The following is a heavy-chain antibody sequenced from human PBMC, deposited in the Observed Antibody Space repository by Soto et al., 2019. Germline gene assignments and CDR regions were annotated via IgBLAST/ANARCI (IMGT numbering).Heavy chain of an antibody. Sequence: SVKVAWKSSVGSLNDYPISVVRQAPGQGLEWMGGIFPRLGTTTYSQKEQGRVSMTADESTSTVYMELSGLRSEDTAIYYCAIDACCCGGDCYSLVYWGQGTLVTVSS. J-gene: IGHJ4*02. CDR3: AIDACCCGGDCYSLVY. D-gene: IGHD2-21*02. CDR1: VGSLNDYP. CDR2: IFPRLGTT. V-gene: IGHV1-69*13.